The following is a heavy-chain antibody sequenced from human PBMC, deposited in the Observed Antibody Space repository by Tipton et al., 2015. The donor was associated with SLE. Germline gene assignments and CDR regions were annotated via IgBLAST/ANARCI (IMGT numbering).Heavy chain of an antibody. Sequence: LRLSCTVSGGSISSSSYYWGWIRQPPGKGLEWIGSIYYSGSTYYNPSLKSRVTISVDTSKNQFSLKLSSVTAADTAVYYCARSSGWAYWGQGTLVTVSS. V-gene: IGHV4-39*07. CDR3: ARSSGWAY. CDR2: IYYSGST. J-gene: IGHJ4*02. D-gene: IGHD6-19*01. CDR1: GGSISSSSYY.